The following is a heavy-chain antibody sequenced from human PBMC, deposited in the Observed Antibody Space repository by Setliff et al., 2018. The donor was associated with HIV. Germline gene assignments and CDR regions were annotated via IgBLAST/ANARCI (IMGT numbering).Heavy chain of an antibody. D-gene: IGHD1-20*01. V-gene: IGHV4-34*01. CDR3: VTSKPHNWNDGANWFDP. CDR2: INHSGST. CDR1: GESFSGYY. Sequence: SETLSLTCAVYGESFSGYYWSWIRQPPGKGLEWIGEINHSGSTNFNPSLKSRVTISMDTSKNQVSLRLKSVTAADTAIYYCVTSKPHNWNDGANWFDPWGQGTLVTVSS. J-gene: IGHJ5*02.